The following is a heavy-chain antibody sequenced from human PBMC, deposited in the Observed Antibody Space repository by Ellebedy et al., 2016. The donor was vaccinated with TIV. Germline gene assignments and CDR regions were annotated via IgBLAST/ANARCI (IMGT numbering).Heavy chain of an antibody. Sequence: GESLKISXAASGFTFSGYAMGWVRQAPGKGLEWVSAISSGGGTTYYTDSVKGRFTISRDNSENTLYLQMNSLRAEDTAVYYCAPVFGPGSLYSLDVWGQGTTVTVSS. V-gene: IGHV3-23*01. CDR3: APVFGPGSLYSLDV. J-gene: IGHJ6*02. CDR1: GFTFSGYA. D-gene: IGHD3-10*01. CDR2: ISSGGGTT.